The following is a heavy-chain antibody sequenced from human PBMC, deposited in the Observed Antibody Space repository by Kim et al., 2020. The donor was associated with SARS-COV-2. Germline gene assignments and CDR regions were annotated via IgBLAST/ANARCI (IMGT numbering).Heavy chain of an antibody. V-gene: IGHV1-8*01. CDR2: MNPNSGST. CDR3: ARVQVVLSGRHAVYI. J-gene: IGHJ3*02. D-gene: IGHD2-8*02. Sequence: ASVKVSCKASGNTFTSYDINWVRQATGQGREGMGWMNPNSGSTGYVQKFQGRVTMTRNTSISTSYMELSSLRSEDTAVYYGARVQVVLSGRHAVYIWGQ. CDR1: GNTFTSYD.